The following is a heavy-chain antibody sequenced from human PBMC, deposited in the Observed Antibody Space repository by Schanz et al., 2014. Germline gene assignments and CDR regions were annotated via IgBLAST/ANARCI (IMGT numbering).Heavy chain of an antibody. CDR2: ISYDGSDK. J-gene: IGHJ6*02. CDR3: VKDRGGDYEVSYYYGMDV. CDR1: GFTFSNYG. V-gene: IGHV3-30*18. D-gene: IGHD4-17*01. Sequence: QVQLVESGGGVVRPGRSLRLSCAASGFTFSNYGMHWVRQAPGKGLEWVAVISYDGSDKFYADSVKGRFTISRDNSNNTLSLQMNSLRNEDTAVYYCVKDRGGDYEVSYYYGMDVWGQGTTVTVSS.